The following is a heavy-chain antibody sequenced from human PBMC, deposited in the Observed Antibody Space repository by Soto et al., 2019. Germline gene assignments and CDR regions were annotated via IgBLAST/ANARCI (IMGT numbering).Heavy chain of an antibody. J-gene: IGHJ4*02. D-gene: IGHD3-10*01. CDR2: FDPEDGET. CDR1: GYTLTELS. V-gene: IGHV1-24*01. Sequence: QVQLVQSGAEVKKPGASVKVSCKVSGYTLTELSMHWVRQAPGKGLEWMGGFDPEDGETIYAQKSQGRVTMTEDTSTETAYMELSSLRSEDTAVYYCATQFGELLGGEEGYYFDYWGQGTLVTVSS. CDR3: ATQFGELLGGEEGYYFDY.